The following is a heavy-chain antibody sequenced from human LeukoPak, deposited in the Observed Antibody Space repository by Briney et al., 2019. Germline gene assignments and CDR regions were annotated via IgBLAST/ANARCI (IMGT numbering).Heavy chain of an antibody. Sequence: GGSLRLSCAAPGFTFSSYGMHWVRQAPGKGLEWVAVIWYDGSNEYYADSVKGRFTISRDNSKNTLYLQMNSLRAEDTAVYYCARDYYYDSSGSESNFDYWGQGTLVTVSS. J-gene: IGHJ4*02. D-gene: IGHD3-22*01. CDR1: GFTFSSYG. CDR2: IWYDGSNE. V-gene: IGHV3-33*01. CDR3: ARDYYYDSSGSESNFDY.